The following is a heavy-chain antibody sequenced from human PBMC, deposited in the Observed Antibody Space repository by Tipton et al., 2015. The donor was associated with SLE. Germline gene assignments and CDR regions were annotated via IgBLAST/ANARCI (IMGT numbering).Heavy chain of an antibody. D-gene: IGHD3-10*01. CDR2: IYYREGT. Sequence: TLSLTCTVSGGSISSYYWSWIRQPPGEGLEWIGYIYYREGTNYNPSLKSRVAISLDTPKNQFSLRLSSVTAADTAVYYCARGVSGYFHYCYMDVWGRGTTVTISS. V-gene: IGHV4-59*12. J-gene: IGHJ6*03. CDR3: ARGVSGYFHYCYMDV. CDR1: GGSISSYY.